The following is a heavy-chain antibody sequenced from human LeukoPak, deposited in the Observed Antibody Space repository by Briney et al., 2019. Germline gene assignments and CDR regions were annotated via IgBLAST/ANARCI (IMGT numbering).Heavy chain of an antibody. CDR2: IRQDGSAK. J-gene: IGHJ6*02. V-gene: IGHV3-7*01. CDR1: GFTFSRYW. Sequence: GGSLRLSCAASGFTFSRYWMSWVRQAPGKGLEWVANIRQDGSAKYYVDSVKGRFTISRDNAKNSLFLQMNSLRAEDTAVYYCARDDCTTPTCYPYYYYGMDVWGQGTTVTVSS. D-gene: IGHD2-2*01. CDR3: ARDDCTTPTCYPYYYYGMDV.